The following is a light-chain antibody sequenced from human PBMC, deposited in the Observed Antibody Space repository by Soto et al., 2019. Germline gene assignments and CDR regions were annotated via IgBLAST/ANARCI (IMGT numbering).Light chain of an antibody. Sequence: MTQSPSSLSASVGDRVTITCRASQSISSYLNWYQQKPGQAPRLIIYGASSRAAGIPDRFSGSGSGTEFTLTISSLQSEDSAFYYCQQYNKWPITFGQGTRLEIK. V-gene: IGKV3D-15*01. CDR1: QSISSY. J-gene: IGKJ5*01. CDR3: QQYNKWPIT. CDR2: GAS.